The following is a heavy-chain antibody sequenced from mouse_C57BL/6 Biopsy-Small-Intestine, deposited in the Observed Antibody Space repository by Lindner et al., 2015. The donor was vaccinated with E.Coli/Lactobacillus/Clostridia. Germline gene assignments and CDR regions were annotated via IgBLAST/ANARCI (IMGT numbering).Heavy chain of an antibody. D-gene: IGHD2-3*01. CDR3: ARIYDGYYVEFDYAMDN. CDR1: GFSLTSYA. Sequence: VQLQESGPGLVAPSQSLSITCTVSGFSLTSYAISWVRQPPGKGLEWLGVIWTGGGTNYNSALKSRLSISKDNSKSQVFLKMNSPQTDDTARYYCARIYDGYYVEFDYAMDNWGQGTSVTVSS. J-gene: IGHJ4*01. CDR2: IWTGGGT. V-gene: IGHV2-9-1*01.